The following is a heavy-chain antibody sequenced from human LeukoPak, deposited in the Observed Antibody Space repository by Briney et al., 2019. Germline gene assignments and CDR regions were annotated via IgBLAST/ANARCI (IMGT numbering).Heavy chain of an antibody. CDR1: GYSFTSYW. CDR2: IYPGDSDT. Sequence: GESLKISCKGSGYSFTSYWIGWVRQMPGKGLEWMGIIYPGDSDTRYSPSFQGQVTISADKSISTACLQWSSLKASDTAMYYCARYMVRGVIGYYYYGMDVWGQGTTVTVSS. CDR3: ARYMVRGVIGYYYYGMDV. V-gene: IGHV5-51*01. J-gene: IGHJ6*02. D-gene: IGHD3-10*01.